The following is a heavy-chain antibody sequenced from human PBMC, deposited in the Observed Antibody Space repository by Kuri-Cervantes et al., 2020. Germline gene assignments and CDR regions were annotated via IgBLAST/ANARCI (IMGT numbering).Heavy chain of an antibody. CDR1: GFTLSNFW. D-gene: IGHD3-10*01. Sequence: GESLKISCAASGFTLSNFWMNWVRQAPGKGLEWVANIKQDGSEKYYVDPVKGRFTISRDSAKNSLYLQMNSLRAEDTAVYYCATSGEYGDFDYWGQGTLVTVSS. J-gene: IGHJ4*02. CDR2: IKQDGSEK. CDR3: ATSGEYGDFDY. V-gene: IGHV3-7*01.